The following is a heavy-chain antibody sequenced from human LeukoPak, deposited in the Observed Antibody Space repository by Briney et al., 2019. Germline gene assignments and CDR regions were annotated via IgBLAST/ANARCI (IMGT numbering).Heavy chain of an antibody. CDR3: ARQPSITVLDP. V-gene: IGHV3-66*04. CDR2: IFSGGST. D-gene: IGHD3-10*01. Sequence: GGSLRLSCAASGFTVSSIYMSWVRQAPGRGLEWVSVIFSGGSTYYADSVKGRFTISRDNSRNTLYLQMSSLRPEDTAVYYCARQPSITVLDPWGQGTLVTVSS. J-gene: IGHJ5*02. CDR1: GFTVSSIY.